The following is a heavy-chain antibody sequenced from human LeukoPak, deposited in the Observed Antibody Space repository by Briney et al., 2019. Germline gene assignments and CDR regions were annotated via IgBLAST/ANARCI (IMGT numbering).Heavy chain of an antibody. V-gene: IGHV3-74*01. D-gene: IGHD6-19*01. CDR1: GFTISSYG. Sequence: GGSLRLSCAASGFTISSYGMHWVRQAPGKGLVWVSRINSDGSSTSYADSVKGRFTISRDNAKNTLYLQMNSLRAEDTAVYYCARDWSLAVAGTPYYWGQGTLVTVSS. CDR2: INSDGSST. CDR3: ARDWSLAVAGTPYY. J-gene: IGHJ4*02.